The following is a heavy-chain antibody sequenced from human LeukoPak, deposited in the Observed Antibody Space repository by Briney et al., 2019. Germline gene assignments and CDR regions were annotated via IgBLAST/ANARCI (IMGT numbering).Heavy chain of an antibody. V-gene: IGHV3-21*01. CDR1: GFTFSTYS. Sequence: GGSLRLSCAASGFTFSTYSMNWVRQAPGKGLEWVSSISSGSSYIYYADSVKGRFTISRDNAKNSLYLQMNSLRAEDTAVYYCARVAYYDYVWGSYLAFDIWGQGTMVTVSS. J-gene: IGHJ3*02. CDR3: ARVAYYDYVWGSYLAFDI. D-gene: IGHD3-16*01. CDR2: ISSGSSYI.